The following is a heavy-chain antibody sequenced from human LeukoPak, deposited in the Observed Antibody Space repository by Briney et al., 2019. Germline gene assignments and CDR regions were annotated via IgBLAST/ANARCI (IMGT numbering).Heavy chain of an antibody. J-gene: IGHJ4*02. Sequence: RGESLKISCKGSGYSFTSYWIAWVRQMPGKGLQWMGIIYPGDSDSRYSPSFQGQVTISADKSVNTAYLQWSSLKASDTAVNFCARGEFGYSSDYWGQGTLVTVSS. CDR2: IYPGDSDS. CDR1: GYSFTSYW. CDR3: ARGEFGYSSDY. V-gene: IGHV5-51*01. D-gene: IGHD2-21*01.